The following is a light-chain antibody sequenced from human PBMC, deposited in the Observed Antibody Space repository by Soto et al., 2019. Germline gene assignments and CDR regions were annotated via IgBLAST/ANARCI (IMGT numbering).Light chain of an antibody. CDR3: CSYDSKYTASL. CDR2: DVS. J-gene: IGLJ1*01. Sequence: QSVLTQPLSVSGSPGQSVTISCSGTSSDVGGYNYVSWYQQHPGKAPKLMIYDVSKRPSGVPDRFSGSKSGNTASLTISGLQAEDEAAYCSCSYDSKYTASLFGTGTK. CDR1: SSDVGGYNY. V-gene: IGLV2-11*01.